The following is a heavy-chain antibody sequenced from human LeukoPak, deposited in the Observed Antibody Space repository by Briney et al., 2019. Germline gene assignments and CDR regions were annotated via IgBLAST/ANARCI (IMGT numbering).Heavy chain of an antibody. CDR2: VTLSGLT. D-gene: IGHD2-8*01. V-gene: IGHV4-4*02. J-gene: IGHJ4*02. CDR1: GGSITSTNW. CDR3: SRENGAFSPFGY. Sequence: PSETLSLTCGVSGGSITSTNWWGWVRQPPGQGLEWIGEVTLSGLTNYNPSLSSRVIMARETSKNHLSLRLTSVTAADTAVYYCSRENGAFSPFGYWGQGYLVTVLS.